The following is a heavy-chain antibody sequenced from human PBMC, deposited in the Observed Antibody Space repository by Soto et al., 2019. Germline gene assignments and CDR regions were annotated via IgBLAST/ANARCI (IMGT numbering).Heavy chain of an antibody. CDR3: ARGGGVLMPAAVGY. D-gene: IGHD2-2*01. Sequence: QVQLQESGPGLVKPSETLSLTCTVSGGSVSSDSYYWIWIRQPPGKGLEWIGDIYYSGITSYNPSLKSRVTVSVDTSKNQFSLRLSSVTAADTAVYYCARGGGVLMPAAVGYWGQGTLVTVSS. J-gene: IGHJ4*02. CDR1: GGSVSSDSYY. CDR2: IYYSGIT. V-gene: IGHV4-61*01.